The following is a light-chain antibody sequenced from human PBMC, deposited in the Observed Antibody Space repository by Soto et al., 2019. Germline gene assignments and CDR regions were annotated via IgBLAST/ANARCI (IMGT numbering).Light chain of an antibody. J-gene: IGLJ1*01. Sequence: SYELTQPPSVSVSPGQTASITCSGDKLGDKYACWYQQKPGQSPVLVIYQDSNRPSGIPERFSGSNSGNTATLTISGTQAMDEAYYYCQAWDSSTGVFGTGTKLTVL. CDR1: KLGDKY. CDR2: QDS. V-gene: IGLV3-1*01. CDR3: QAWDSSTGV.